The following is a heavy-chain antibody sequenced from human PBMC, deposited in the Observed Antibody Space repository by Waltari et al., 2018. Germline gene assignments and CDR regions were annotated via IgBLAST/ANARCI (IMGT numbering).Heavy chain of an antibody. Sequence: QVQLVQSGAEVKKPGASVKVSCKASGYPFTGHYMTWVRQAPGHGLEWMGRINPNSGGTNYAQKFQGRVTMTRDTSISTAYMELSRLRSDDTAVYYCERETRKGGTKTGTDAFDIWGQGTMVTVSS. J-gene: IGHJ3*02. D-gene: IGHD1-7*01. V-gene: IGHV1-2*06. CDR2: INPNSGGT. CDR3: ERETRKGGTKTGTDAFDI. CDR1: GYPFTGHY.